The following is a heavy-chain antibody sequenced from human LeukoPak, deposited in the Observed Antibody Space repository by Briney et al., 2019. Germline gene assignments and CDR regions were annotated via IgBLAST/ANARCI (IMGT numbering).Heavy chain of an antibody. Sequence: GESLKISCKGSGYGFNSYWIGWVSQMPGKGLEWMGIIYPSDSDTRYSPSFQGQATISADKSISTAYLQWSSLKASDTAMYYCARTYLGFQGFDFWGQGTLVTVSS. D-gene: IGHD2/OR15-2a*01. J-gene: IGHJ4*02. CDR1: GYGFNSYW. CDR3: ARTYLGFQGFDF. V-gene: IGHV5-51*01. CDR2: IYPSDSDT.